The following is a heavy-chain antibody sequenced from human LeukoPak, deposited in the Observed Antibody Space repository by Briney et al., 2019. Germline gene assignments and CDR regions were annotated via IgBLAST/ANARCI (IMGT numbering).Heavy chain of an antibody. CDR2: IYMGGTT. D-gene: IGHD3-16*01. CDR3: ATDRGGAPFDY. V-gene: IGHV3-53*04. Sequence: GGSLRLSCAASGFTVSSHDMSWVRQAPGKGLEWVSVIYMGGTTYYADSVKGRFTISRHSSKNTLYLQMNSLRAEDTAVYHCATDRGGAPFDYWGQGTLVTVSS. CDR1: GFTVSSHD. J-gene: IGHJ4*02.